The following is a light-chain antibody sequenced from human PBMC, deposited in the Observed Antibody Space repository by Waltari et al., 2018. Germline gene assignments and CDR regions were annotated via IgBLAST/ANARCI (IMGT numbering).Light chain of an antibody. CDR1: QGISTY. CDR2: GAS. J-gene: IGKJ1*01. V-gene: IGKV1D-8*03. CDR3: QHYYNFPWT. Sequence: VIWMTQSPSLRSASPGDRVTITCRMSQGISTYLAWYQQKPGRAPDLLIYGASILHSGVPSRFSGSGSGTDFTLTISSLQSEDVATYYCQHYYNFPWTFGQGTKVEIK.